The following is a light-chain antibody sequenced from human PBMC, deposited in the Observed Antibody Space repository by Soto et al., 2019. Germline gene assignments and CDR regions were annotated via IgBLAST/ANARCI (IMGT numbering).Light chain of an antibody. V-gene: IGKV1-33*01. CDR3: QQYDDLPIT. J-gene: IGKJ5*01. CDR1: HDITNY. CDR2: DVS. Sequence: DIQMTQSPSSLSVSVGDRVTITCQASHDITNYLNLYQQKPGKAPKLLIYDVSKLETGVPSRFSGSGSGTDFTYTISSLQPEDIATYFCQQYDDLPITFGQGTRLEIK.